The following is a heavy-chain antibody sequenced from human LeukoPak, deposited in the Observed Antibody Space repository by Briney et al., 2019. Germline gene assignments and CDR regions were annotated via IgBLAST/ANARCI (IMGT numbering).Heavy chain of an antibody. V-gene: IGHV4-59*01. D-gene: IGHD2-15*01. J-gene: IGHJ4*02. CDR2: IYYSGST. Sequence: SETLSLTCTVSGGSISSYYWSWIRQPPGKGLEWIGYIYYSGSTNYNPSLKSRVTISVDTSKNQFSLKLSSVTAADTAVYYCARAGGTLDYWGQGTLVTASS. CDR1: GGSISSYY. CDR3: ARAGGTLDY.